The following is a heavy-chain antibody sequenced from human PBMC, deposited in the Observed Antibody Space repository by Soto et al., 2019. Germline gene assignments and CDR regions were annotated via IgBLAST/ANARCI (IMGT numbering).Heavy chain of an antibody. J-gene: IGHJ4*02. D-gene: IGHD3-22*01. V-gene: IGHV4-39*01. CDR1: GGSISSSSYY. Sequence: SETLSLTCTVSGGSISSSSYYWGWIRQPPGQGLVWIGSIYYSGSTYYNPSLKSRVTTSVDTTKNQFSLKLSAVTAADTAVYYCARHGSEKYYDSSGYSTLFGYWGQGTLVTVSS. CDR3: ARHGSEKYYDSSGYSTLFGY. CDR2: IYYSGST.